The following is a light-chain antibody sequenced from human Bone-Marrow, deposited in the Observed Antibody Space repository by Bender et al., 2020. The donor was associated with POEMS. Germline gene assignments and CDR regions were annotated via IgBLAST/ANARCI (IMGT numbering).Light chain of an antibody. V-gene: IGLV4-69*01. Sequence: QLVLTQSPSASASLGASVKLTCTLSSGHSNYAIAWHQQQPEKGPRYLMKLNRDGSHIKGDGIPDRFSGSSSGAERYLTISSLQSEDESDYYCQTWGSGYWVFGGGTKLTVL. CDR1: SGHSNYA. J-gene: IGLJ3*02. CDR2: LNRDGSH. CDR3: QTWGSGYWV.